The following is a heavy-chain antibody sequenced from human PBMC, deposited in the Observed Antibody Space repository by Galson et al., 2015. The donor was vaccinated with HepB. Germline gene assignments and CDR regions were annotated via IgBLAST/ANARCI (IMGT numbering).Heavy chain of an antibody. CDR2: IYYSGST. Sequence: TLSLTCTVSGGSISSGGYYWSWIRQHPGKGLEWIGYIYYSGSTYYNPSLKSRVTISVDTSKNQFSLKLSSVTVADTAVYYCVKGPHGSGYLLGDWGQGTLVTVSS. J-gene: IGHJ4*02. CDR1: GGSISSGGYY. D-gene: IGHD3-22*01. V-gene: IGHV4-31*03. CDR3: VKGPHGSGYLLGD.